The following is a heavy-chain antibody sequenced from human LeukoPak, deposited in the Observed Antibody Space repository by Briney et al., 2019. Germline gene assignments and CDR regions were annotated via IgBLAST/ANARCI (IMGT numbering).Heavy chain of an antibody. J-gene: IGHJ4*02. CDR2: ISSSSSTT. V-gene: IGHV3-48*01. CDR3: AKISRNRVADY. CDR1: GFTFSTYT. Sequence: QPGGSRRLSCAASGFTFSTYTMNWVRQAPGKGLEWVSYISSSSSTTYYADSVKGRFSISRDNAKNSLYLQMISLRAEDTAVYYCAKISRNRVADYWGQGALVTVSS.